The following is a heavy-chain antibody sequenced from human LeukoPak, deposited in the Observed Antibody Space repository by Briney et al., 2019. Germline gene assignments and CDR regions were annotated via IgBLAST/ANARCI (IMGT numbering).Heavy chain of an antibody. D-gene: IGHD4-17*01. V-gene: IGHV3-48*01. CDR2: ISSSSSTI. CDR3: AREPTTVIASFDY. Sequence: GGSLRLSCAASGFTFSSDSMNWVRQAPGKGLEWVSYISSSSSTIYYADSVKGRFTISRDNAKNSLYLQMNSLRVEDTAVYYCAREPTTVIASFDYWGQGTLVTVS. CDR1: GFTFSSDS. J-gene: IGHJ4*02.